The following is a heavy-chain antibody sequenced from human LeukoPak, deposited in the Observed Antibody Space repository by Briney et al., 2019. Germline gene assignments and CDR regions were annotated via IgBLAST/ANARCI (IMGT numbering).Heavy chain of an antibody. CDR3: ARDLFDWYFMDV. Sequence: GGSLRLSCAASGFTFSSYNMNWVRQAPGKGLEWVSSISSSSSYIYYADSVKGRFTISRDNAKNSLYLQMDSLRAEDTAVYYCARDLFDWYFMDVWGKGTTVTVSS. D-gene: IGHD3-9*01. J-gene: IGHJ6*03. V-gene: IGHV3-21*01. CDR1: GFTFSSYN. CDR2: ISSSSSYI.